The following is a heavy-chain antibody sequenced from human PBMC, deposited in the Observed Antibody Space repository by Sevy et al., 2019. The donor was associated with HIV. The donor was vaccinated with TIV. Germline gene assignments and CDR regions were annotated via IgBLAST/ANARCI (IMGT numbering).Heavy chain of an antibody. J-gene: IGHJ6*03. D-gene: IGHD6-13*01. CDR1: GYTLTSHY. V-gene: IGHV1-46*01. CDR3: ASLAAASGLDYMDV. Sequence: PSVKVSCKASGYTLTSHYMHWVRQAPGQGLEWMGISNPSGGYTRYAQKFQGRVIMTRDTSTSTAYMELSSLRSDDTAVYYCASLAAASGLDYMDVWGKGTTVTVSS. CDR2: SNPSGGYT.